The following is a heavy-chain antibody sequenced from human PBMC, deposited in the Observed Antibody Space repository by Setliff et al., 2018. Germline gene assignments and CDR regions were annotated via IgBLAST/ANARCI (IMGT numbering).Heavy chain of an antibody. Sequence: SETLSLTCTVSGGSISSAPYYWSWIRQPAGKELEWIGQIYTSWSTNYNPSLKSRVTISLDTSKNQFSLSLTSVTAEDTAVYYCARMSGFQYIDVWDKGTTVTVSS. CDR1: GGSISSAPYY. CDR2: IYTSWST. D-gene: IGHD3-3*01. J-gene: IGHJ6*03. V-gene: IGHV4-61*09. CDR3: ARMSGFQYIDV.